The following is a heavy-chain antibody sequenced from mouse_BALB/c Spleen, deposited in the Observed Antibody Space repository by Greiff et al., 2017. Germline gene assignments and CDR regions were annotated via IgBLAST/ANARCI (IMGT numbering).Heavy chain of an antibody. V-gene: IGHV3-2*02. CDR2: ISYSGST. D-gene: IGHD4-1*01. J-gene: IGHJ4*01. CDR1: GYSITSDYA. Sequence: DVQLQESGPGLVKPSQSLSLTCTVTGYSITSDYAWNWIRQFPGNKLEWMGYISYSGSTSYNPSLKSRISITRDTSKNQFFLQLNSVTTEDTATYYCARGEENWDGANAMDYWGQGTSVTVSS. CDR3: ARGEENWDGANAMDY.